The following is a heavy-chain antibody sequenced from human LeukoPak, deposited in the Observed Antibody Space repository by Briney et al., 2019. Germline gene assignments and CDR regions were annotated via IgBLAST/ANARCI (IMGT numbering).Heavy chain of an antibody. Sequence: SETLSLTCAVYGGSFSGYYWSWIRQPPGKGLEWIGEINHSGSTNYNPSLKSRVTISVDTSKNQFSLKLSSVAAADTAVYYCARSSPWDNWFDPWGQGTLVTVSS. CDR3: ARSSPWDNWFDP. V-gene: IGHV4-34*01. D-gene: IGHD1-26*01. CDR1: GGSFSGYY. CDR2: INHSGST. J-gene: IGHJ5*02.